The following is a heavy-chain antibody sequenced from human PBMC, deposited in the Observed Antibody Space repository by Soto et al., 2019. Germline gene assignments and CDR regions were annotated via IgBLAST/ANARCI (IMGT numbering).Heavy chain of an antibody. J-gene: IGHJ3*02. Sequence: QVQLQESGPGLVKPSQTLSLTCTVSGGSISSGGYYWSWIRQHPGKGLEWIGYIYYSGSTYYNQSLKSGVTISVETYQNQFSLKLSSVTAADTAVYYCASCIAKSGFPGGSAFDIWGQGPMVTVS. CDR3: ASCIAKSGFPGGSAFDI. CDR2: IYYSGST. V-gene: IGHV4-31*03. CDR1: GGSISSGGYY. D-gene: IGHD3-3*01.